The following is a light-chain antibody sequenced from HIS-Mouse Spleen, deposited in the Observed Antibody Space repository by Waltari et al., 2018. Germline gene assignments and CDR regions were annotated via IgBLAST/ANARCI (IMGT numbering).Light chain of an antibody. CDR1: NIGSKS. Sequence: SYVLTQPPSVSVAPGKTARITCGGNNIGSKSVHWYQQKPGQAPGLVVYDDSDRPSGTPGRVAGSNSGNTATLTISRVEAGDEADYYCQVWDSSVVFGGGTKLTVL. J-gene: IGLJ2*01. CDR3: QVWDSSVV. CDR2: DDS. V-gene: IGLV3-21*03.